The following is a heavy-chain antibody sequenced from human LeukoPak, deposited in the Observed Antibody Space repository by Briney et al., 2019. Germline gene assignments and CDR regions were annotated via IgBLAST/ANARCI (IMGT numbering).Heavy chain of an antibody. CDR2: ISYHGENK. J-gene: IGHJ4*02. CDR3: ARGRHSGYDYMLDF. D-gene: IGHD5-12*01. CDR1: GFSFSDYA. V-gene: IGHV3-30*04. Sequence: GRSLRLSCAASGFSFSDYAMHWVRQAPGKGLEWVAFISYHGENKYYGDSVEGRFTVTRDNSQNKLYLQMDSLRPEDTAVFYCARGRHSGYDYMLDFWGQGALVIVSS.